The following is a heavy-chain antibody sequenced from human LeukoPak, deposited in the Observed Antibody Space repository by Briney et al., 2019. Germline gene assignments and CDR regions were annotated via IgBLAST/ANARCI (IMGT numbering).Heavy chain of an antibody. CDR1: GFTFSSYA. J-gene: IGHJ4*02. Sequence: GGSLRLSCAASGFTFSSYAMHWVRQAPGKGLEWVAVISYDGNNKYYADSVKGRFTISRDNSKNTLYLQMNSLRAEDTAVYYCAKDQLAVVSYWDQGTLVTVSS. D-gene: IGHD6-19*01. V-gene: IGHV3-30-3*01. CDR2: ISYDGNNK. CDR3: AKDQLAVVSY.